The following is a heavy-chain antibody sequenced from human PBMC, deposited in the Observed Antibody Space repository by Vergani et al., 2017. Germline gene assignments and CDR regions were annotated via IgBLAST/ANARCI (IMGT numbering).Heavy chain of an antibody. J-gene: IGHJ3*02. CDR2: IYYSGST. CDR1: VGSISSSSYY. D-gene: IGHD6-13*01. V-gene: IGHV4-39*01. Sequence: QLQLQESGPGLVKPSETLSLTCTVSVGSISSSSYYWGWIRQPPGKGLEWIGSIYYSGSTYSNPSLKSRVTISVDTSKNQFSLKLSSVTAADTAVYYCATYSSSWYSAFDIWGQGTMVTVSS. CDR3: ATYSSSWYSAFDI.